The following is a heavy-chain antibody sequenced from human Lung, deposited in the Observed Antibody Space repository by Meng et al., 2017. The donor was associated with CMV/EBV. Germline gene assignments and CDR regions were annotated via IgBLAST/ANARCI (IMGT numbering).Heavy chain of an antibody. J-gene: IGHJ4*02. CDR2: VNGDGSSA. CDR1: GFPLLSSW. V-gene: IGHV3-74*01. Sequence: SGFPLLSSWIPCVRQAPGKGRVWVSRVNGDGSSASYADSVKGRFTISRDNAKNTVYLRMNSLRAEDTGVYYCARRVAIIGTTPFDYWGQGTLVTVSS. D-gene: IGHD1-20*01. CDR3: ARRVAIIGTTPFDY.